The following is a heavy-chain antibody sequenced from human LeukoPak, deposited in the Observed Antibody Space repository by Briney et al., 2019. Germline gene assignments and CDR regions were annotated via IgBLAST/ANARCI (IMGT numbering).Heavy chain of an antibody. CDR3: ARYRDPAWEVLVLHALDI. D-gene: IGHD1-26*01. Sequence: ASVKVSCKASGYTFTSYAMHWVRQAPGQRLEWMGWINAGNGNTKYSQKFQGRVTITRDTSASTAYMELSSLRSEDTAVYYCARYRDPAWEVLVLHALDIWGQGTMVTVSS. J-gene: IGHJ3*02. CDR2: INAGNGNT. CDR1: GYTFTSYA. V-gene: IGHV1-3*01.